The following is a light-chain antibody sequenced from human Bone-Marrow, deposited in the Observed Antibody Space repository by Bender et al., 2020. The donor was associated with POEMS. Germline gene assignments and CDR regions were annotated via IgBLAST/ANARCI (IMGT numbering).Light chain of an antibody. CDR3: QTWDSSTNGVV. Sequence: SYELTQSPSVSVSPGQTASITCSGDALPKQYAYWYQQKPSQAPVLVIYKDSERPSGIPERFSGSSSGTTVTLTISGVQAEDEADYYCQTWDSSTNGVVFGGGTKLTVL. J-gene: IGLJ2*01. V-gene: IGLV3-25*03. CDR2: KDS. CDR1: ALPKQY.